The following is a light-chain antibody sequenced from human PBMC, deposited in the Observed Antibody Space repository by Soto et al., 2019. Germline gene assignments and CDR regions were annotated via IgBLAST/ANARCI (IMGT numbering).Light chain of an antibody. CDR1: QSVSNN. CDR2: GAS. J-gene: IGKJ1*01. Sequence: EIVMTQSPATLSVSPGERATLSCRASQSVSNNLAWYQQKPGPAPRLLIYGASTRATGIPARFSGSWSGTEFTLTISSLQSEDFAVYYCQQYNNWPPWTFGQGTKVEIK. CDR3: QQYNNWPPWT. V-gene: IGKV3-15*01.